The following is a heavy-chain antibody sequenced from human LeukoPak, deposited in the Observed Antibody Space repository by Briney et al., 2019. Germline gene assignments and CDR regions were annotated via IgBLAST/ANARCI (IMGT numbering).Heavy chain of an antibody. CDR2: ISAYNGNT. CDR3: ARDGDILTGYLPNWFDP. CDR1: GYTFTSYG. Sequence: ASVEVSCKASGYTFTSYGISWVRQAPGQGLEWMGWISAYNGNTNYAQKLQGRVTMTTDTSTSTAYMELRSLRSDDTAVYYCARDGDILTGYLPNWFDPWGQGTLVTVSS. J-gene: IGHJ5*02. D-gene: IGHD3-9*01. V-gene: IGHV1-18*01.